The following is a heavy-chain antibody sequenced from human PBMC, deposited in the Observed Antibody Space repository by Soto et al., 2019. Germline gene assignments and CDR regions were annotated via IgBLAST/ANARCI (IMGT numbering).Heavy chain of an antibody. D-gene: IGHD3-10*01. CDR2: ISGSGGST. CDR3: AKFGQGGLLWFGELLFTGDNGMDV. V-gene: IGHV3-23*01. J-gene: IGHJ6*02. Sequence: PGGSLRLSCAASGFTFSNFAMSWVRQAPGKGLEWVSAISGSGGSTYYADSVKGRFTISRDNSKNTLYLQMNSLRAEDTAVYYCAKFGQGGLLWFGELLFTGDNGMDVWGQGTTVTAP. CDR1: GFTFSNFA.